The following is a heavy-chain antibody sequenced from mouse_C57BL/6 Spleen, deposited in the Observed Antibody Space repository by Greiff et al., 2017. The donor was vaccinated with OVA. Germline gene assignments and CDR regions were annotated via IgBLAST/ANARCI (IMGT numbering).Heavy chain of an antibody. J-gene: IGHJ1*03. CDR1: GYTFTDYE. CDR3: TRYGNWYFDV. V-gene: IGHV1-15*01. CDR2: IDPETGGT. D-gene: IGHD2-1*01. Sequence: QVQLQQSGAELVRPGASVTLSCKASGYTFTDYEMHWVKQTPVHGLEWIGAIDPETGGTAYNQKFKGKAILTADKSSSTAYMELRSLTSEDSAVYYCTRYGNWYFDVWGTGTTVTVSS.